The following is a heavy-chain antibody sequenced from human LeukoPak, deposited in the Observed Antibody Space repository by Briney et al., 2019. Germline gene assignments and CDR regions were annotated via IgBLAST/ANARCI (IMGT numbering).Heavy chain of an antibody. J-gene: IGHJ4*02. V-gene: IGHV5-51*01. Sequence: GESLKISCKGSGYRFTNYWIAWVRQMPGKGLEWMGIIYPGDSDTRYSPSFQGQVTISADKSISTAYLQWSSLKASDTAMYYCARIRRAGSSWFFDYWGQGTLVTVSS. D-gene: IGHD6-13*01. CDR3: ARIRRAGSSWFFDY. CDR1: GYRFTNYW. CDR2: IYPGDSDT.